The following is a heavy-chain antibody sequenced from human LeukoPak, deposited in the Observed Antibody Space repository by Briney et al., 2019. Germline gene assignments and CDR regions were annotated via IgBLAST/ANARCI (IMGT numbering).Heavy chain of an antibody. Sequence: SETLSLTCAVSGVSISSSNWWSWVRQPPGKGLEWIGEIYHSGSTNNNPSLTSRVTISVDKSKNQFSLKLSSVTAADTAVYYCARNFYGSGNYFFDFWGQGTLVTVSS. J-gene: IGHJ4*02. V-gene: IGHV4-4*02. CDR3: ARNFYGSGNYFFDF. CDR1: GVSISSSNW. D-gene: IGHD3-10*01. CDR2: IYHSGST.